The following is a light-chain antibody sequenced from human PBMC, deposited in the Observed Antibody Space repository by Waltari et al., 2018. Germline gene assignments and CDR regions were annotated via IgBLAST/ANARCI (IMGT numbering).Light chain of an antibody. Sequence: QSVLTQPPSASGTPRQTVTISCSGSGSTIGDIYVSLYHQLPGMAPKLLIYRDDERPSGVPDRFSGSKSGTSASLAISGLRSEDAGDYYCAAWDDSLSGRVFGGGTKLTVL. CDR3: AAWDDSLSGRV. J-gene: IGLJ3*02. V-gene: IGLV1-47*01. CDR1: GSTIGDIY. CDR2: RDD.